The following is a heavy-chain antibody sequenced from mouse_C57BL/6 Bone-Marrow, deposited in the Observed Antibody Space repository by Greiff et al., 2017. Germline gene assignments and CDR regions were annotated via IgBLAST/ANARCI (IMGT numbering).Heavy chain of an antibody. CDR2: ISSGSSTI. Sequence: EVQLVESGGGLVKPGGSLKLSCAASGFTFSDYGMHWVRQAPEKGLEWVAYISSGSSTIYYADTVKGRFTISRDNAKNTLFLQMSSLTSEDTAMYYCARGGTVVATGAMDYWGQGTSVTVSS. V-gene: IGHV5-17*01. D-gene: IGHD1-1*01. CDR1: GFTFSDYG. J-gene: IGHJ4*01. CDR3: ARGGTVVATGAMDY.